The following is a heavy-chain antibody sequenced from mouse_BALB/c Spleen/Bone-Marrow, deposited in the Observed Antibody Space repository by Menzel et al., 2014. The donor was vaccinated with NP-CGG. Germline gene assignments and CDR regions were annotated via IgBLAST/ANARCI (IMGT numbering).Heavy chain of an antibody. V-gene: IGHV7-3*02. CDR2: IRNKANGYTT. CDR3: ARDKGRVFFDY. CDR1: GFTFTDYY. Sequence: EVHLVESGGGLVQPGGSLRLSCATSGFTFTDYYMNWVRQPPGKVLEWLGFIRNKANGYTTEYSASVKSRFTISRDNSQNILYLQMNTLRVDDSATYYCARDKGRVFFDYWGQGTTLTVSS. J-gene: IGHJ2*01.